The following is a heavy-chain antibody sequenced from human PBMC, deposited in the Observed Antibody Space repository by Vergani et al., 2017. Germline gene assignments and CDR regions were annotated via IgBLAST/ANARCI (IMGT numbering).Heavy chain of an antibody. J-gene: IGHJ4*02. CDR3: ARHVITMVRGDYFDY. CDR1: GYSFTSYW. D-gene: IGHD3-10*01. Sequence: EVQLVQSGAEVKTPGESLRISCKGSGYSFTSYWISWVRQMPGKGLEWMGRIDPSDSYTNYSPYFQGHVTISADKSISTAYLQWSSLKASDTAMYYCARHVITMVRGDYFDYWGQGTLVTVSS. V-gene: IGHV5-10-1*01. CDR2: IDPSDSYT.